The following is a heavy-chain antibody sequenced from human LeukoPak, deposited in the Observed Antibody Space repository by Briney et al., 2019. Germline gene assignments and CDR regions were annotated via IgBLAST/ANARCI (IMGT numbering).Heavy chain of an antibody. J-gene: IGHJ3*02. V-gene: IGHV1-69*05. Sequence: GSSVKVSCKASGGTFTSLGIHWVRQAPGQGLEWMGGINPVFETANYAQTFQGRLTITTDKSTSTAYMDLRSLRSEDTAVYFCAREDVVVGAAALDAFDIWDQGTLVTVSS. CDR1: GGTFTSLG. CDR2: INPVFETA. D-gene: IGHD1-26*01. CDR3: AREDVVVGAAALDAFDI.